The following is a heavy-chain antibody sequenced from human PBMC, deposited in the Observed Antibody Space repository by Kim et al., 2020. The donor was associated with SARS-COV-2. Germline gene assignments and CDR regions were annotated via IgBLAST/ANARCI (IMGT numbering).Heavy chain of an antibody. Sequence: VDSVNGRFTISRDNAKNALYLQMNSLRAEDTAVYYCARPSYYGSGSPFDYWGQGTLVTVSS. V-gene: IGHV3-7*01. J-gene: IGHJ4*02. CDR3: ARPSYYGSGSPFDY. D-gene: IGHD3-10*01.